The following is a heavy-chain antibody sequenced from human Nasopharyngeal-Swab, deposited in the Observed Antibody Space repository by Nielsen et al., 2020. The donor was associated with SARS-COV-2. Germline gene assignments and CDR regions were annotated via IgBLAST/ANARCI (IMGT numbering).Heavy chain of an antibody. CDR3: ARELGARNLYFDS. Sequence: RQAPGKDMEWIGSVYHFGNTYYNPSLKSRVTLSVDTSKNHFSLELAYVNAADTAVYYCARELGARNLYFDSWDQATLVTVSS. D-gene: IGHD3-10*01. V-gene: IGHV4-30-2*01. J-gene: IGHJ4*02. CDR2: VYHFGNT.